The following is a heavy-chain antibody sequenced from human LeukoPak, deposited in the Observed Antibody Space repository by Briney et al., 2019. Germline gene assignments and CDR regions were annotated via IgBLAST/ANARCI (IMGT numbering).Heavy chain of an antibody. V-gene: IGHV3-21*06. CDR1: GFTFSSYS. CDR2: ISSNSSYI. D-gene: IGHD2-15*01. J-gene: IGHJ6*02. CDR3: ARFGGGYGMDV. Sequence: PGGSLRLSCAASGFTFSSYSMNWVRQAPRQGLDRVSTISSNSSYIYYADPAKGRFTISRENDKSLLYLEMNSLSAEDTAVYYCARFGGGYGMDVWGQGTRVTVSS.